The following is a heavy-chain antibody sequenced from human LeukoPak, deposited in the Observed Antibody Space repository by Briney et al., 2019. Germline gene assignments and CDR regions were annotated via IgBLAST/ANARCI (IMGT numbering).Heavy chain of an antibody. J-gene: IGHJ5*02. Sequence: SETLSLTCTVSGGSISSYYWSWIRQPPGKGLEWIGYIYHSGSTNYNPSLKSRVTISVDTSKIQFSLNLTSVTAADTAVYYCARDFGSGREEGWFDPWGQGILVTVSS. CDR2: IYHSGST. D-gene: IGHD3-3*01. V-gene: IGHV4-59*01. CDR3: ARDFGSGREEGWFDP. CDR1: GGSISSYY.